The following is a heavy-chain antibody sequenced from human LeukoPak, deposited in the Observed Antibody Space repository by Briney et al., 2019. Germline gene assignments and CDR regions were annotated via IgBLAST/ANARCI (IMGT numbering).Heavy chain of an antibody. Sequence: ASVKVSCKVSGYPFTDYYMQWVQEAPGKGLEWMGLVDPEDGETIYAEKFQGRVTITADTSTDTAYMELSSLRSGDTAVYYCATAPRRRLSSDHFDYWGQGTLVTVSS. CDR3: ATAPRRRLSSDHFDY. CDR2: VDPEDGET. CDR1: GYPFTDYY. D-gene: IGHD6-19*01. V-gene: IGHV1-69-2*01. J-gene: IGHJ4*02.